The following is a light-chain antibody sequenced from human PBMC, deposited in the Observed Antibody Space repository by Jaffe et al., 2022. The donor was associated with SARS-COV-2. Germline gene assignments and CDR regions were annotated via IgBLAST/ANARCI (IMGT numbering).Light chain of an antibody. CDR2: EVT. Sequence: QSALTQPPSASGSPGQSATISCTGTSSDVGGYNYVSWYQQHPGKAPKLMIYEVTRRPSGVPDRFSGSKSGNTASLTVSGLQAEDEADYYCSSYAGRNSLVFGGGTKLTVL. CDR3: SSYAGRNSLV. V-gene: IGLV2-8*01. CDR1: SSDVGGYNY. J-gene: IGLJ2*01.